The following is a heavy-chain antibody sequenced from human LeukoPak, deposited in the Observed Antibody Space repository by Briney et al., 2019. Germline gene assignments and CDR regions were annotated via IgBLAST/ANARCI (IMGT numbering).Heavy chain of an antibody. CDR3: ARRYYYNLGSFPFDF. Sequence: SETLSLTCAVSGGPFSGYFWSWIRQSSGKGLEWIGEVHNSGTTNCNPSLNSRVTISEDTSKNQLYLNLSSVTAADTAVYYCARRYYYNLGSFPFDFWVQGTLVTVSS. V-gene: IGHV4-34*01. J-gene: IGHJ4*02. CDR2: VHNSGTT. D-gene: IGHD3-10*01. CDR1: GGPFSGYF.